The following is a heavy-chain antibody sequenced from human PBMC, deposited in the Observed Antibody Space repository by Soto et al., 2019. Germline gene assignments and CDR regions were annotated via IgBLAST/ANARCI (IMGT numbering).Heavy chain of an antibody. D-gene: IGHD3-10*01. CDR3: ARDQLWFGDFNTWGMDV. V-gene: IGHV4-4*02. J-gene: IGHJ6*02. Sequence: QVQLQESGPGLVKPSGTLSLTCAVSGGSISSSNWWSWVRQPPGKGLEWIGEIYHSGSTNYNPSLKSRDTISVDKSKNQFSLKLSSVTAADTAVYYCARDQLWFGDFNTWGMDVWGQGTTVTVSS. CDR1: GGSISSSNW. CDR2: IYHSGST.